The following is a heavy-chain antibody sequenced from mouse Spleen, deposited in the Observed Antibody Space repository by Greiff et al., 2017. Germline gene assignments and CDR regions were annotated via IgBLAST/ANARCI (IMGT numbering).Heavy chain of an antibody. J-gene: IGHJ3*01. CDR1: GFNIKDYY. Sequence: EVKLMESGAELVRPGALVKLSCKASGFNIKDYYMHWVKQRPEQGLEWIGWIDPENGNTIYDPKFQGKASITADTSSNTAYLQLSSLTSEDTAVYYCARNYPPWLAYWGQGTLVTVSA. D-gene: IGHD1-1*02. CDR2: IDPENGNT. CDR3: ARNYPPWLAY. V-gene: IGHV14-1*02.